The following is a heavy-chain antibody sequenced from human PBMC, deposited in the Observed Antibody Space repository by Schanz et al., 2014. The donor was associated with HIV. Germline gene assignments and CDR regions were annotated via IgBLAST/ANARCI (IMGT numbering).Heavy chain of an antibody. Sequence: QAQLVQSGADVKQPGASLKVSCKASGYTFSDYYIHWVRQAPGQGLEWMGWINPNNGDTNYAQMFQGRVTIFGDTSRTSIYMELRRLRSDDTAVYYCADAPVERGYYYYGMDVWGQGTTVTVSS. CDR2: INPNNGDT. CDR3: ADAPVERGYYYYGMDV. CDR1: GYTFSDYY. D-gene: IGHD1-1*01. J-gene: IGHJ6*02. V-gene: IGHV1-2*02.